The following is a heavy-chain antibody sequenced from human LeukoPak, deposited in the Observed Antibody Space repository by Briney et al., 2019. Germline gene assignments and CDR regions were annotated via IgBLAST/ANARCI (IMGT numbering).Heavy chain of an antibody. V-gene: IGHV4-34*01. Sequence: ASETLSLTCAVYGGSFSGYYWSWIRQPPGKGLEWIGSIYYSGSTYYNPSLKSRVTISVDTSKNQFSLKLSSVTAADTAVYYCARYLVEGIARWFDPWGQGTLVTVSS. D-gene: IGHD6-13*01. J-gene: IGHJ5*02. CDR1: GGSFSGYY. CDR2: IYYSGST. CDR3: ARYLVEGIARWFDP.